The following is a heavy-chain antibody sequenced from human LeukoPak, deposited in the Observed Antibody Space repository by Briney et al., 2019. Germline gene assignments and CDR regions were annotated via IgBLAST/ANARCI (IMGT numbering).Heavy chain of an antibody. J-gene: IGHJ4*02. V-gene: IGHV3-74*01. Sequence: HPGGSLRLSCAASGFTFSSYWMDWVRQAPGKGLVWVSRINSDGSTTTYADAVKGRFTISRDNSKNTLYLQMNSLRAEDTAVYYCAKDRDSNSYGFYGYFDYWGQGTLVTVSS. CDR1: GFTFSSYW. CDR2: INSDGSTT. CDR3: AKDRDSNSYGFYGYFDY. D-gene: IGHD5-18*01.